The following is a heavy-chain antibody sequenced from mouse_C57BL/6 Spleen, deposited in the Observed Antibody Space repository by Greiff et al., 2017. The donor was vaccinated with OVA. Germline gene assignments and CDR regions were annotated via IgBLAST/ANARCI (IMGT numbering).Heavy chain of an antibody. Sequence: EVKLMESGPGLVKPSQSLSLTCSVTGYSITSGYYWNWIRQFPGNKLEWMGYISYDGSNNYNPSLKNRISITRDTSKNQFFLKLNSVTTEDTATYYCARERDYDGYYFDYWGQGTTLTVSS. CDR1: GYSITSGYY. CDR2: ISYDGSN. D-gene: IGHD2-4*01. J-gene: IGHJ2*01. CDR3: ARERDYDGYYFDY. V-gene: IGHV3-6*01.